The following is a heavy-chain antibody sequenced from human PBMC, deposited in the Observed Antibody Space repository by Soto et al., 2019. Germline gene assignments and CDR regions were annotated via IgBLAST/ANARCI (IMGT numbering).Heavy chain of an antibody. CDR1: GGSISSGGYS. D-gene: IGHD3-10*01. CDR2: IYHSGST. CDR3: ARVWGGAFDI. V-gene: IGHV4-30-2*01. Sequence: LSLTCAVSGGSISSGGYSWSWIRQPPGKGLEWIGYIYHSGSTYYNPSLKSRVTISVDRSKNQFSLKLSSVTAADTAVYYCARVWGGAFDIWGQGTMVTVAS. J-gene: IGHJ3*02.